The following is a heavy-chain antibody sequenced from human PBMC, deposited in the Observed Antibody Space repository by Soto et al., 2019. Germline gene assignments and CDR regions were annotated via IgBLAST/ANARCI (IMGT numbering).Heavy chain of an antibody. D-gene: IGHD2-2*01. Sequence: QVQLQQWGAGLLKPSETLSLTCTVYGGSFSGYYWSWIRQPPGKGLEWIGEINHSGSTNYNPSLKSRVTISVDTSKHQFSLKLSSVPAADTAVYYCARGPTTSRRDYWGQGTLVTVSS. J-gene: IGHJ4*02. CDR2: INHSGST. V-gene: IGHV4-34*01. CDR3: ARGPTTSRRDY. CDR1: GGSFSGYY.